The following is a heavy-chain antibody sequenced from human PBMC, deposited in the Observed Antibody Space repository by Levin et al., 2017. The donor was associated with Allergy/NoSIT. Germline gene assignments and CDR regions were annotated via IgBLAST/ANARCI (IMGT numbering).Heavy chain of an antibody. J-gene: IGHJ3*01. CDR2: IYAGDSDT. Sequence: KVSCKGSGYSFSTYWIGWVRQKPGKGLEWMGIIYAGDSDTRYSPSFQGQATISVDKSISTAYLQWSSLKASDSAMYYCAKLRRTAVRYDAFDVWGQGTKVTVSS. V-gene: IGHV5-51*01. D-gene: IGHD3-16*01. CDR1: GYSFSTYW. CDR3: AKLRRTAVRYDAFDV.